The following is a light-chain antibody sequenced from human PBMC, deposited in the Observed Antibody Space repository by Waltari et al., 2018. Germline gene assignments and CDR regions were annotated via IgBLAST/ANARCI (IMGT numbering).Light chain of an antibody. CDR3: QHYYSTPIT. J-gene: IGKJ5*01. CDR1: QSLLYSSDNRNY. CDR2: WVS. Sequence: DIVMTQSPDSLAVSLGERATINCKSSQSLLYSSDNRNYLAWYQQQPGQPPKLLIYWVSTRESGVPDRFSGSGSGTDFTLTISSLQAEDVAVYYCQHYYSTPITFGQGTRLEIK. V-gene: IGKV4-1*01.